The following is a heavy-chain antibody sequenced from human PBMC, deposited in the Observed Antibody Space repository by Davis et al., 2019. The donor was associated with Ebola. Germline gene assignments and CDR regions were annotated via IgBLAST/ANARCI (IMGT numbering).Heavy chain of an antibody. CDR1: GFTVSSNY. CDR3: AKGRSGYPFDY. J-gene: IGHJ4*02. CDR2: IYSGGST. V-gene: IGHV3-53*05. Sequence: GESLKISCAASGFTVSSNYMSWVRQAPGKGLEWVSVIYSGGSTYYADSVKGRFTISRDNSKNTLYLQMNSLRAEDTAVYYCAKGRSGYPFDYWGQGTLVTVSS. D-gene: IGHD3-3*01.